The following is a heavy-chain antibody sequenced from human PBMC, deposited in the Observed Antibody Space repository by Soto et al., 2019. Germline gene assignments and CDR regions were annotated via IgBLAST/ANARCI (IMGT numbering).Heavy chain of an antibody. CDR2: VYYSGST. V-gene: IGHV4-59*01. D-gene: IGHD3-16*01. CDR1: GGSISSYY. CDR3: AREWGYYSDF. Sequence: PSETLSLTCTVSGGSISSYYWSWIRQPPGKGLEWIGYVYYSGSTNYNPSLKSRVTISVDTSKNQFSLKLSSVTAADTAVYYCAREWGYYSDFWGQGTLVTVSS. J-gene: IGHJ4*02.